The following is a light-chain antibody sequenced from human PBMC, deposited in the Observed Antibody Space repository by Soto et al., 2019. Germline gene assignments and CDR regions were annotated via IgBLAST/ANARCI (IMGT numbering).Light chain of an antibody. CDR1: QSVSSN. CDR2: GAS. J-gene: IGKJ1*01. V-gene: IGKV3-15*01. CDR3: HQYNNWPRT. Sequence: EIVMTQSPATLSVSPGERATLSCRASQSVSSNLAWYQQKPGQAPRLLIYGASTRATGIPARFSGSGSGTEFTLTISSLQSEDCAVYYCHQYNNWPRTFGQGTKVELK.